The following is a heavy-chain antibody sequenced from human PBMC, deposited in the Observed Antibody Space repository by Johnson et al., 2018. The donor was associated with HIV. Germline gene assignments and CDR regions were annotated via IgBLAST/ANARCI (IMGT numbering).Heavy chain of an antibody. D-gene: IGHD2-15*01. J-gene: IGHJ3*02. V-gene: IGHV3-11*04. CDR1: GFTFSDYY. CDR2: ISSSGSVI. Sequence: QVLLVESGGDLVQPGGSLRLSCVASGFTFSDYYMSWIRQAPGKGLEWVSYISSSGSVIYSADSVKGRFTISRDNAKNSLYLQMNSLRAEDTAVYYCARSKDCSGGSCPDGFDIWGQGTMVIVSS. CDR3: ARSKDCSGGSCPDGFDI.